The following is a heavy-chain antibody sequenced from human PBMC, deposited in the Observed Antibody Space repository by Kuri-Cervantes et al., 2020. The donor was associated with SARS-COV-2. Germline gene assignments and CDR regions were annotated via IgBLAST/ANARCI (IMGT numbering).Heavy chain of an antibody. CDR1: GFTFSSYA. J-gene: IGHJ4*02. CDR3: AKEGYDFWSGRKRAPLDY. Sequence: GGSLRLSCAASGFTFSSYAMSWVRQAPGKGLEWVSAISGSGGSTYYADSVKGRFTISRDNSKNTLYLQMNSLRAEDTAVYYCAKEGYDFWSGRKRAPLDYWGQGTLVTVSS. V-gene: IGHV3-23*01. CDR2: ISGSGGST. D-gene: IGHD3-3*01.